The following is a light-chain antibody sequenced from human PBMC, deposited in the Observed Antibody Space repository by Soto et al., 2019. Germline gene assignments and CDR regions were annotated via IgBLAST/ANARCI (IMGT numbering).Light chain of an antibody. CDR2: DAS. Sequence: DIQMTQSPSTLSASVGDRVTITCRASQRISSWLAWYQQKPGKAPKLLIYDASRLESGVPSRFSGRGSGTEFTLTISSLQPDDFATYYCQQYNSYPRTFGQGTKVQIK. J-gene: IGKJ1*01. V-gene: IGKV1-5*01. CDR3: QQYNSYPRT. CDR1: QRISSW.